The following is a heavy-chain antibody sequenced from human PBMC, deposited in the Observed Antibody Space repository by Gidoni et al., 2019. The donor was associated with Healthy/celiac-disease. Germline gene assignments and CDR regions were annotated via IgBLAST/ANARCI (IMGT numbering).Heavy chain of an antibody. D-gene: IGHD3-10*01. V-gene: IGHV4-34*01. J-gene: IGHJ4*02. Sequence: QVQLQQWGAGLLKPSQTLSLTCAVYARSFSGYYWSWIRQPPGKGLEWIGEINHSGSTNYNPSLKRRVTISVDTSKNQFSLKLSSGTAADTAVYYCRYYGSGSYQAPDYWGQGTLVTVSS. CDR1: ARSFSGYY. CDR2: INHSGST. CDR3: RYYGSGSYQAPDY.